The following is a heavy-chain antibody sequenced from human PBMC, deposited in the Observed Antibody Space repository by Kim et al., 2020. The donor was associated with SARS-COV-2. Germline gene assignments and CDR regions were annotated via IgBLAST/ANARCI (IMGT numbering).Heavy chain of an antibody. D-gene: IGHD1-1*01. J-gene: IGHJ4*02. CDR3: ARDIGGYEYFDY. V-gene: IGHV3-30*01. Sequence: YYPESVKGRFTISGDNSKNTLYLQMNSLRAEDTAVYYWARDIGGYEYFDYWGQGTLVTVSS.